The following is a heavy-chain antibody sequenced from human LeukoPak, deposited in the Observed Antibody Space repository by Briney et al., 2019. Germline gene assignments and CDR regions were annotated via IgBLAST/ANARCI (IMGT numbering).Heavy chain of an antibody. V-gene: IGHV4-39*07. CDR2: IYYSGST. CDR3: ARDVGDGDYSFDY. CDR1: GGSISSSSYY. Sequence: SETLSLTCTVSGGSISSSSYYWGWIRQPPGKGLEWIGSIYYSGSTYYNPSLKSRVTISVDTSKNQFSLKLSSVTAADTAVYYCARDVGDGDYSFDYWGQGTLVTVSS. J-gene: IGHJ4*02. D-gene: IGHD4-17*01.